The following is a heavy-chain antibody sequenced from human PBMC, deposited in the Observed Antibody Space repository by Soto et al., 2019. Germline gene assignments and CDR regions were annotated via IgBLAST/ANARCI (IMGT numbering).Heavy chain of an antibody. V-gene: IGHV3-23*01. CDR3: AKDFRSLTGENYYYYYMDV. CDR1: GFTFSSYA. D-gene: IGHD3-9*01. CDR2: ISGSGGST. Sequence: GGSLRLSCAASGFTFSSYAMSWVRQAPGKGLEWVSAISGSGGSTYYADSVKGRFTISRDNSKNTLYLQMNSLRAEDTAVYYCAKDFRSLTGENYYYYYMDVWGKGTTVTVSS. J-gene: IGHJ6*03.